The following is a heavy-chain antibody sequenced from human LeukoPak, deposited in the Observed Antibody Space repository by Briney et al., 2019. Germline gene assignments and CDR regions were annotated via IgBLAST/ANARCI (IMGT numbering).Heavy chain of an antibody. CDR2: IRYDGSNK. V-gene: IGHV3-30*02. D-gene: IGHD2-15*01. J-gene: IGHJ4*02. Sequence: PGGSLRLPCAASGFSFSSYGMNWVRQAPGKGLEWVAFIRYDGSNKYYADSVKGRFTISRDDSKNTLYLQMNSLRAEDTAVYYCAKDHRYCSGGSCYGADYWGQGTLVTVSS. CDR1: GFSFSSYG. CDR3: AKDHRYCSGGSCYGADY.